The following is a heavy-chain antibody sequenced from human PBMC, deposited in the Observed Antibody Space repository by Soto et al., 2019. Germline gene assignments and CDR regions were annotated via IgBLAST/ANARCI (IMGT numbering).Heavy chain of an antibody. CDR3: ARASYSSSWGYNWFDP. Sequence: PSETLSLTCTVSGGSISSYYWSWIRQPPGKGLEWIGYIYYSGSTNYNPSLKSRVTISVDTSKNQFSLKLSSVTAADTAVYYCARASYSSSWGYNWFDPRGQGTLVTVS. CDR1: GGSISSYY. CDR2: IYYSGST. J-gene: IGHJ5*02. D-gene: IGHD6-13*01. V-gene: IGHV4-59*01.